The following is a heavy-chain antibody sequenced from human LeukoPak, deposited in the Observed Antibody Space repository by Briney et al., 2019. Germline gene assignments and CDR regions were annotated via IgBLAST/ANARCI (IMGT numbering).Heavy chain of an antibody. CDR1: GYTFTSYA. D-gene: IGHD4-23*01. Sequence: GSVKASCKASGYTFTSYAMHWVRQAPGQRLEWMGWINAGNGNTKYSQKFQGRVTITRDTSASTAYMELSSLRSEDTAVYYCARAPTVVGSSVRYNGFDPWGQGTLVTVSS. CDR3: ARAPTVVGSSVRYNGFDP. V-gene: IGHV1-3*01. CDR2: INAGNGNT. J-gene: IGHJ5*02.